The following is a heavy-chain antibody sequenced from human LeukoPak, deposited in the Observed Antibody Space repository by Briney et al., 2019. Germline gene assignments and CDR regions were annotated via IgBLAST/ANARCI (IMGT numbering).Heavy chain of an antibody. V-gene: IGHV4-61*02. CDR2: IYTSGST. CDR3: ARDCGGDSYLGAFDI. J-gene: IGHJ3*02. D-gene: IGHD2-21*02. CDR1: GGSISSGSYY. Sequence: SQTLSLTCTVSGGSISSGSYYWSWIRQPAGKGLEWIGRIYTSGSTNYNPSLKSRLTISVDTSKNQFSLKLNSVTAADTAVYFCARDCGGDSYLGAFDIWGQGTVVTVSS.